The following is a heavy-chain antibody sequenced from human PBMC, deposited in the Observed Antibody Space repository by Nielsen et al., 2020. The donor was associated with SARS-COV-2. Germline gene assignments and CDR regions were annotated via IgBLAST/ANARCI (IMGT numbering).Heavy chain of an antibody. D-gene: IGHD5-18*01. CDR3: TRVNEDQKYSFGLYFFDI. Sequence: WVRQAPGQGLEWMGGIIPIFGTPNTAQKFQGRLTINADDSTSTAFMELSSLRSEGTAVYYCTRVNEDQKYSFGLYFFDIWGQGTVVTVSS. V-gene: IGHV1-69*01. J-gene: IGHJ4*02. CDR2: IIPIFGTP.